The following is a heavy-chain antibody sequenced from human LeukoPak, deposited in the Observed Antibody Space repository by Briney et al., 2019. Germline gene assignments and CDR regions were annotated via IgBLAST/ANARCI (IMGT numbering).Heavy chain of an antibody. D-gene: IGHD5-12*01. CDR3: ARDASAYAGWFDP. Sequence: PSETLSLTCAVYGGSFSGYYWSWIRQPPGKGLEWIGEINHSGSTNYNPSLKSRVTISVDTSKNQFSLKLSSVTAADTAVYYCARDASAYAGWFDPWGQGTLVTVSS. CDR2: INHSGST. CDR1: GGSFSGYY. J-gene: IGHJ5*02. V-gene: IGHV4-34*01.